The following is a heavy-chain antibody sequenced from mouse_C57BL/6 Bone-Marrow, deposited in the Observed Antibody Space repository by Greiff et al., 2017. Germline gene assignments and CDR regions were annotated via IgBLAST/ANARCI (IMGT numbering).Heavy chain of an antibody. CDR3: TEGVTTVVVDV. CDR1: GFTFSNYW. D-gene: IGHD1-1*01. V-gene: IGHV6-3*01. J-gene: IGHJ1*03. CDR2: IRLKSDNYAT. Sequence: EVMLVESGGGLVQPGGSMKLSCVASGFTFSNYWMNWVRQSPEKGLEWVAQIRLKSDNYATHYAESVKGRFTISRDDSKSSVYLQMNNLRAEDTEIYYCTEGVTTVVVDVWGTGTTVTVSS.